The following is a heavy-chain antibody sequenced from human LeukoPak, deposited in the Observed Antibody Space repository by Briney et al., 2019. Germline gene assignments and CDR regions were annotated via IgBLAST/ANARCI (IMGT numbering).Heavy chain of an antibody. J-gene: IGHJ6*03. D-gene: IGHD3-22*01. Sequence: SETLSLTCTVSGGSISSSTYYWGWIRQPPGKGLEWIGSIYYSGSTYYNPSLKSRVTISVDTSKNQSSLKLSSVTAADTAVYYCARSKHDYDSSGRGGEYYYYYYMDVWGKGTTVTVSS. CDR2: IYYSGST. V-gene: IGHV4-39*07. CDR3: ARSKHDYDSSGRGGEYYYYYYMDV. CDR1: GGSISSSTYY.